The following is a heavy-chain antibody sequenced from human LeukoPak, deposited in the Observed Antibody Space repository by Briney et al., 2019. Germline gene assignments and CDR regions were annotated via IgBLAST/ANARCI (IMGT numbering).Heavy chain of an antibody. CDR1: GYTFTGYY. Sequence: ASVKVSCKASGYTFTGYYMHWVRQAPGQGLEWMGWINPNSGGTNYAQKFQGRVTMTRDTSISTAYMELSSLRSEDTAVYYCARADGATSPHFDYWGQGTLVTVSS. J-gene: IGHJ4*02. CDR2: INPNSGGT. D-gene: IGHD4/OR15-4a*01. CDR3: ARADGATSPHFDY. V-gene: IGHV1-2*02.